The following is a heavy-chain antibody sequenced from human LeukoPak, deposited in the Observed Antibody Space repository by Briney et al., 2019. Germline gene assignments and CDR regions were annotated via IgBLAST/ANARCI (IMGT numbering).Heavy chain of an antibody. Sequence: GASVKVSCKASGYTFNNSAIGWVRQAPGQGLEWMGWISPYNGYTKYAESLQGRVTMTTDTSTSTAYMELRSLRSDDTAMYYCARVGASYDGLIDYWGQGTRVTVSS. CDR3: ARVGASYDGLIDY. D-gene: IGHD1-26*01. CDR1: GYTFNNSA. CDR2: ISPYNGYT. J-gene: IGHJ4*02. V-gene: IGHV1-18*01.